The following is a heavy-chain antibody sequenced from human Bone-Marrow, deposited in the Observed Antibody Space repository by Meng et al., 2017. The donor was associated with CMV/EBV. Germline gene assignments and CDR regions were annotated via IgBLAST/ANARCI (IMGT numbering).Heavy chain of an antibody. J-gene: IGHJ6*02. D-gene: IGHD2-2*02. CDR1: GGTFSSYT. Sequence: SVKVSCKASGGTFSSYTISWVRQAPGQGLEWMGRIIPILGIANYAQKFQGRVTITTDESTSTAYMELSSLTSEDTAVYYCARILSNTDYYGMDVWGQGTTVTVSS. V-gene: IGHV1-69*02. CDR2: IIPILGIA. CDR3: ARILSNTDYYGMDV.